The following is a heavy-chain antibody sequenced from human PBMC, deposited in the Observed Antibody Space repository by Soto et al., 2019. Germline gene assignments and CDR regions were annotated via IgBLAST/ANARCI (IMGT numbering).Heavy chain of an antibody. CDR2: IYYSGST. CDR1: GGSISSYY. CDR3: ARVPMVRGGNYYYYYMDV. Sequence: PSETLSLTCTVSGGSISSYYWGWIRQPPGKGLEWIGYIYYSGSTNYNPSLKSRVTISVDTSKNQFSLKLSSVTAADTAVYYCARVPMVRGGNYYYYYMDVWGKGTTVTVSS. J-gene: IGHJ6*03. D-gene: IGHD3-10*01. V-gene: IGHV4-59*01.